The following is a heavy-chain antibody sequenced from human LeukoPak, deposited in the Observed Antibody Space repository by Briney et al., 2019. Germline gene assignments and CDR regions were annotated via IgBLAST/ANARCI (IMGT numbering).Heavy chain of an antibody. V-gene: IGHV4-34*01. CDR3: ARKPIVNSAWYYFDY. CDR1: GGSFSDYY. CDR2: INDCGST. Sequence: SETLSLTCAVYGGSFSDYYWRWIRQPPGKGLEWIGEINDCGSTNNNPSLKSRVIILIDTSKNQFSLELSSVTAADTAVYYCARKPIVNSAWYYFDYWGQGTLVTVSS. D-gene: IGHD3-22*01. J-gene: IGHJ4*02.